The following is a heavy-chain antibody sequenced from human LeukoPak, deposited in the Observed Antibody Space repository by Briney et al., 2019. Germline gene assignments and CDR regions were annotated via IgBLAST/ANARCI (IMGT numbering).Heavy chain of an antibody. CDR3: ARGLSSGSYYSSLDS. CDR1: GGSFSGYY. V-gene: IGHV4-34*01. Sequence: SETLSLTCAVYGGSFSGYYWSWIRQPPGKGLEWIGEIDHTGSTSYNPSLKSRVTISKDTSKNQFSPKLNSVTAADTSVYYCARGLSSGSYYSSLDSWGQGTLVTVSS. CDR2: IDHTGST. J-gene: IGHJ4*02. D-gene: IGHD3-10*01.